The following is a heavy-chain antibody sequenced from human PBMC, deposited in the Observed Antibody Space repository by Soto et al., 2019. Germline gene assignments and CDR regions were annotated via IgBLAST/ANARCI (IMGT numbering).Heavy chain of an antibody. Sequence: ASVKVSCKVSGYTLTELSMHWVRQAPGKGLEWMGGFDPEDGETIYAQKFQGRVTMTKDTSTDTAYMELSSLRSEDTAVYYCARDLGLEQQSYYYYYYGMDVWGQGTTVTVSS. CDR3: ARDLGLEQQSYYYYYYGMDV. D-gene: IGHD6-13*01. J-gene: IGHJ6*02. V-gene: IGHV1-24*01. CDR2: FDPEDGET. CDR1: GYTLTELS.